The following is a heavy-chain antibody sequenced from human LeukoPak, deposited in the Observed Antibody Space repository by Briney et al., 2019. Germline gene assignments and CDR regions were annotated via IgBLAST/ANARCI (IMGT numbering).Heavy chain of an antibody. CDR2: ISYDGSNK. V-gene: IGHV3-30*18. J-gene: IGHJ4*02. CDR1: GFTFSSYG. Sequence: PGGSLRLSCAASGFTFSSYGMHWVRQAPGKGLEWVAVISYDGSNKYYAASVKGRFTISRDNSKNTLYLQMNSLRAEDTAVYYCAKADGSYYRGNILVWGQGTLVTVSS. CDR3: AKADGSYYRGNILV. D-gene: IGHD1-26*01.